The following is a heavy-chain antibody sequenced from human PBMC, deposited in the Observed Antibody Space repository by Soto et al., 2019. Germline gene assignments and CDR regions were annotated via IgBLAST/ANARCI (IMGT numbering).Heavy chain of an antibody. CDR1: GYTFTSYD. V-gene: IGHV1-8*01. CDR2: MNPNSGNT. Sequence: QVQLVQSGAEVKKPGASVKVSCKASGYTFTSYDINWVRQATGQGLEWMGWMNPNSGNTVYAQKFQDRVTMTRNTSISTAYRELSSLRAESTAVDYWAGERDMDGMDVCGQGTTFTVS. CDR3: AGERDMDGMDV. J-gene: IGHJ6*02.